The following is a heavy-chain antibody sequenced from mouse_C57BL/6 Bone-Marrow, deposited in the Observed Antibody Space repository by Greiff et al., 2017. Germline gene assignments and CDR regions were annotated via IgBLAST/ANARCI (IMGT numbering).Heavy chain of an antibody. J-gene: IGHJ4*01. CDR2: ISNLAYSI. CDR3: ARQWVYSHYDMDY. Sequence: EVQLVESGGGLVQPGGSLKLSCAASGFTFSDYGMAWVRQAPRKGPEWVAFISNLAYSIYYADTVTGRFTISSENAKNTLYLEMSSLRSEDTAMYYCARQWVYSHYDMDYWGKGTSVTVSS. CDR1: GFTFSDYG. V-gene: IGHV5-15*04. D-gene: IGHD1-3*01.